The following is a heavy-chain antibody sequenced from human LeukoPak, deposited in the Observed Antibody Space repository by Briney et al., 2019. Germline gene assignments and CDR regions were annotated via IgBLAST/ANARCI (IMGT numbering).Heavy chain of an antibody. CDR2: IYYSGGT. CDR1: GGSISSGGYS. CDR3: ARGVAVAEFDY. J-gene: IGHJ4*02. Sequence: SQTLSLTCAVSGGSISSGGYSWSWIRQPPGKGLEWIGYIYYSGGTNYNPSLKSRVTISVDTSKNQFSLKLSSVTAADTAVYYCARGVAVAEFDYWGQGTLVTVSS. D-gene: IGHD6-19*01. V-gene: IGHV4-30-4*07.